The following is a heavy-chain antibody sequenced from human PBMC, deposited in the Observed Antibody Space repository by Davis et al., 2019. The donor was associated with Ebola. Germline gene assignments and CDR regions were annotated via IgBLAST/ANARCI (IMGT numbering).Heavy chain of an antibody. CDR1: GFTFSSYS. D-gene: IGHD4-17*01. J-gene: IGHJ4*02. V-gene: IGHV3-21*01. Sequence: GGSLRLSCAASGFTFSSYSMNWVRQAPGKGLEWVSSISSSSSYIYYADSVKGRFTISRDNAKNSLYLQMNSLRGEDTAVYYCARDPLRRFDYWGQGTQVTVSS. CDR2: ISSSSSYI. CDR3: ARDPLRRFDY.